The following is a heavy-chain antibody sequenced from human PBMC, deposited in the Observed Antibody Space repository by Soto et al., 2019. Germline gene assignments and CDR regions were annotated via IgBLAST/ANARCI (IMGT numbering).Heavy chain of an antibody. D-gene: IGHD3-3*01. Sequence: QVQLVQSGAEVKKPGSSVKVSCKASGGTFSSYAISWVRQAPGQGLEWMGGIIPIFGTANYAQKFQGRVTITADESTSTAYMELSSLRSEDTAVYYGARAFLPDPHYDSQGGMDVWGQGTTVTVSS. V-gene: IGHV1-69*01. CDR2: IIPIFGTA. CDR1: GGTFSSYA. CDR3: ARAFLPDPHYDSQGGMDV. J-gene: IGHJ6*02.